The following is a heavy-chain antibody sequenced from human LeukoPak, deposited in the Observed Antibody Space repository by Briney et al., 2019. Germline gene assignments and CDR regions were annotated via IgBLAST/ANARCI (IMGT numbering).Heavy chain of an antibody. CDR3: ARGRLWNIDY. Sequence: GSLRLSCAASGFTFSSYWMHWVRQAPGKGLVWVSRINRDGSSTTYADSVKGRVTISRDNTKNTVHLQMNSLRAEDTAVYDCARGRLWNIDYWGQGTLVTVSS. CDR2: INRDGSST. CDR1: GFTFSSYW. D-gene: IGHD1/OR15-1a*01. V-gene: IGHV3-74*01. J-gene: IGHJ4*02.